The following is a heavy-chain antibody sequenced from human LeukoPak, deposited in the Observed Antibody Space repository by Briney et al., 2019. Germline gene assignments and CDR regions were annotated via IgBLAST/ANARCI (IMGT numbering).Heavy chain of an antibody. CDR1: GGSISSGSYY. Sequence: SETLSLTCTVSGGSISSGSYYWGWIRQSPGKELEWIGNIYYSGTTYYNPSLKSRVTIPVDTSKNQFSLKLSSVTAADTAVYYCATSGYTTGWPYASFDPWGQGTLVTVPS. CDR2: IYYSGTT. V-gene: IGHV4-39*01. CDR3: ATSGYTTGWPYASFDP. D-gene: IGHD6-19*01. J-gene: IGHJ5*02.